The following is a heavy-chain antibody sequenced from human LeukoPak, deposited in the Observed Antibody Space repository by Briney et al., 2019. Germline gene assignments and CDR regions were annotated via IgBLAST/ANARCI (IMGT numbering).Heavy chain of an antibody. J-gene: IGHJ4*02. D-gene: IGHD6-13*01. Sequence: ASVKVSCKASGYTFTGYHIHWVRQAPAQGLEWMGRINPYSGDTNFAQKFQGRVTMTRDTSITTAYMDLSSLTPDDTAVYFCARDQGSLTRSWYTGYWGQGTQVTVSS. CDR2: INPYSGDT. V-gene: IGHV1-2*06. CDR1: GYTFTGYH. CDR3: ARDQGSLTRSWYTGY.